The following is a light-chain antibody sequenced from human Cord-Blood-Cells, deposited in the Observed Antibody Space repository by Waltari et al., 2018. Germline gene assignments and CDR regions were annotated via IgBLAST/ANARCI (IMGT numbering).Light chain of an antibody. CDR3: QQSYSTPRGVT. Sequence: DIQMTQSPSSLSASVGDRVTITCRASQSISSYLNWYQQKPGRAPKLLIYAASSLQSGVPSRFSGSGSGTDFTLTISSLQPEDFATYDCQQSYSTPRGVTFGGGTKVEIK. CDR2: AAS. V-gene: IGKV1-39*01. J-gene: IGKJ4*01. CDR1: QSISSY.